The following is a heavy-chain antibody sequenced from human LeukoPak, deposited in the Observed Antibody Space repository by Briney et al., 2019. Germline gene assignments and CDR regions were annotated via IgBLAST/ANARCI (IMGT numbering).Heavy chain of an antibody. CDR3: AREYILTGYYGDY. J-gene: IGHJ4*02. Sequence: ASVKVSCKASGYTFTGYYMHWVRQAPGRGLEWMGRINPKSGDTNYAQKFQGRVTMTWDTSISTAYMELSRLSSDDTAVYYCAREYILTGYYGDYWGQGTLVTVSS. V-gene: IGHV1-2*06. D-gene: IGHD3-9*01. CDR2: INPKSGDT. CDR1: GYTFTGYY.